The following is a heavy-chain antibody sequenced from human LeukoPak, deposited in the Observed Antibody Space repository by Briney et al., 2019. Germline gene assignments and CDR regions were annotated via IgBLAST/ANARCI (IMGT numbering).Heavy chain of an antibody. V-gene: IGHV3-21*06. CDR3: VRGDGDLFDF. D-gene: IGHD4-17*01. Sequence: SGGSLRLSCMASGFTFRTYNMNWVRQAPGKGLEWVSFISKTAANIYYGNAVRGRFTISRDNAKNSIHLQMSSLRVEDSAVYYCVRGDGDLFDFWGQGTLVSVSA. CDR2: ISKTAANI. J-gene: IGHJ4*02. CDR1: GFTFRTYN.